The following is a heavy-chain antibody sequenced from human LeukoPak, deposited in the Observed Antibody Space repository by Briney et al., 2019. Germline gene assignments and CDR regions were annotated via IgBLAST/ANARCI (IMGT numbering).Heavy chain of an antibody. Sequence: SETLSLTCTVSGGSISSYYWSWLRQPPGKGLEWLGYIYYSGSTNYNPSLKSRVTISVDTSKNQLSLKLSSVTAADTAVYYCASGTYYYDSTGFYYYYYGMDVWGQGTTVTVSS. D-gene: IGHD3-22*01. V-gene: IGHV4-59*08. CDR3: ASGTYYYDSTGFYYYYYGMDV. CDR2: IYYSGST. CDR1: GGSISSYY. J-gene: IGHJ6*02.